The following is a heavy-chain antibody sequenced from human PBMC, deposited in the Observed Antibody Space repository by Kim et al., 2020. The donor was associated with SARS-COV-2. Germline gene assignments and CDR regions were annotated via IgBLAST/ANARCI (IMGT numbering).Heavy chain of an antibody. J-gene: IGHJ6*02. CDR3: ARDTGSSSKMGYYGMDV. CDR1: GGSISSGGYY. CDR2: IYYSGST. V-gene: IGHV4-31*03. D-gene: IGHD6-6*01. Sequence: SETLSLTCTVSGGSISSGGYYWSWIRQHPGKGLEWIGYIYYSGSTYYNPSLKSRVTISVDTSKNQFSLKLSSVTAADTAVYYCARDTGSSSKMGYYGMDVWGQGTTVTVSS.